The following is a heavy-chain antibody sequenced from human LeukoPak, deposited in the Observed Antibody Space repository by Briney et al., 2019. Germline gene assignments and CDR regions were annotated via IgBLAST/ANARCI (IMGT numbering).Heavy chain of an antibody. J-gene: IGHJ4*02. Sequence: GGSLRLSCAASGFTFSDYYMSWIRQAPGKGLEWVSYISSSGSTIYYADSVKGRFTISRDNAKNSLYLQMNSLRAEDTAVCYCARDTTYYDSSGYDYWGQGTLVTVSS. CDR2: ISSSGSTI. CDR1: GFTFSDYY. CDR3: ARDTTYYDSSGYDY. D-gene: IGHD3-22*01. V-gene: IGHV3-11*01.